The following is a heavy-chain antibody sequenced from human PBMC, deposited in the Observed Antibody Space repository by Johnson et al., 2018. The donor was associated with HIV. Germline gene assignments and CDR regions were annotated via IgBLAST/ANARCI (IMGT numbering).Heavy chain of an antibody. D-gene: IGHD2-2*01. CDR1: GFTFDDYD. Sequence: QMLLVESGGGVVRPGGSLRLSCAASGFTFDDYDMSWVRQAPGKGLEWVAVISYDGSNKYYPGSVKGRFTISRENAKNTLYLQMNSLRAEDTAVYYCARVAPAHDAFDIWGQGTMVTVSS. CDR3: ARVAPAHDAFDI. J-gene: IGHJ3*02. V-gene: IGHV3-30*03. CDR2: ISYDGSNK.